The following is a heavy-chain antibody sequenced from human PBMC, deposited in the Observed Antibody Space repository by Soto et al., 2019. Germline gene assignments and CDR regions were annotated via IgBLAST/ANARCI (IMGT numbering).Heavy chain of an antibody. CDR2: ISSDGSST. Sequence: EVQLVESGGGLVQPGGSLRLSCAASGFTLSNYWMHWARQAPGKGLVWVSRISSDGSSTNYADSVKGRFTISRDKAKNTLHLQMNSLRAADTAVYYCARVPYCSSSSCYSYFESWGQGTLVTVSS. J-gene: IGHJ4*02. D-gene: IGHD2-2*01. CDR1: GFTLSNYW. CDR3: ARVPYCSSSSCYSYFES. V-gene: IGHV3-74*01.